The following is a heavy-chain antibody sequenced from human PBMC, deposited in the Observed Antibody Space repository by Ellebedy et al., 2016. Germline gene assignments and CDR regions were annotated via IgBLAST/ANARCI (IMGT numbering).Heavy chain of an antibody. CDR1: GFTFSSYS. D-gene: IGHD2-15*01. CDR3: ARPREVVAVIDYYYMDV. Sequence: GESLKISXAASGFTFSSYSMNWVRQAPGKGLEWVSYISSSSSTIYYADSVKGRFTISRDNAKNSLYLQMNSLRDEDTAVYYCARPREVVAVIDYYYMDVWGKGTTVTVSS. V-gene: IGHV3-48*02. CDR2: ISSSSSTI. J-gene: IGHJ6*03.